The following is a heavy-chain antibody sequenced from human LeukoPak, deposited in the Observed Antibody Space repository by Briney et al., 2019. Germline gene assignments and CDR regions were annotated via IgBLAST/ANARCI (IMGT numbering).Heavy chain of an antibody. V-gene: IGHV1-46*01. CDR1: GGTFSSYA. J-gene: IGHJ6*02. Sequence: ASVKVSCKASGGTFSSYAISCVRQAPGQGLEWMAILNPSGGSSNYAQKFQGRATLTRATSTGTVYMELSSLRSEDTAVYYCASVYKHGMDVWGQGTTVIVSS. CDR3: ASVYKHGMDV. D-gene: IGHD5-24*01. CDR2: LNPSGGSS.